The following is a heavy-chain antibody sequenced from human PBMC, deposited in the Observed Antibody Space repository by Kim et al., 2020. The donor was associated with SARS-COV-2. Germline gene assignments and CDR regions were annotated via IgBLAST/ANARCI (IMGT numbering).Heavy chain of an antibody. Sequence: RVTISVDTSKNQFSLKLSSVTAADTAVYYCARGAPPGIAAAGTTPHFDYWGQGTLVTVSS. J-gene: IGHJ4*02. V-gene: IGHV4-59*09. CDR3: ARGAPPGIAAAGTTPHFDY. D-gene: IGHD6-13*01.